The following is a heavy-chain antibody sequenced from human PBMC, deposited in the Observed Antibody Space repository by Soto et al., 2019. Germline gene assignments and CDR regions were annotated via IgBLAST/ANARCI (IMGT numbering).Heavy chain of an antibody. Sequence: VESLKISCNGSGYSFASYWIGWVRQMPGKGLEWMGIIYPGDSDTRYSPSFQGQVTISADKSISTAYLQWSSLKAADTAMYYCAKHTTYYNYGMDVWGQGTTVTVSS. CDR3: AKHTTYYNYGMDV. D-gene: IGHD1-26*01. CDR1: GYSFASYW. V-gene: IGHV5-51*01. J-gene: IGHJ6*02. CDR2: IYPGDSDT.